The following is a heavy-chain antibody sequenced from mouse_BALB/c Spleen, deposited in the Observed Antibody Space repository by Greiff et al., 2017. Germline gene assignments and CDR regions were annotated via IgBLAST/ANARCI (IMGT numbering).Heavy chain of an antibody. D-gene: IGHD1-1*01. CDR1: GYTFTSYN. V-gene: IGHV1-12*01. CDR3: ARGSYGSSYNYFDY. Sequence: QVQLQQPGAELVKPGASVKMSCKASGYTFTSYNMHWVKQTPGQGLEWIGAIYPGNGDTSYNQKFKGKATLTADKSSSTAYMQLSSLTSEDSAVYYCARGSYGSSYNYFDYWGQGTTLTVSS. J-gene: IGHJ2*01. CDR2: IYPGNGDT.